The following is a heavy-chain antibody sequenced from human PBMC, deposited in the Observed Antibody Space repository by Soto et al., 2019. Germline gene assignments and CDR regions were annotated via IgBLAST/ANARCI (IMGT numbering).Heavy chain of an antibody. CDR1: GGSISSGGYY. V-gene: IGHV4-31*01. D-gene: IGHD3-10*01. Sequence: QVQLQESGPGLVKPSQTLSLTCTVSGGSISSGGYYWSWIRQHPGKGLEWIGYIYYSGSTYYNPSHKRPVTIPVDTSKNQCSLKLSAVTAADTAVYYCARGRTMVRRLTMRTTSGWFDPWGQGTLVTVSS. CDR2: IYYSGST. CDR3: ARGRTMVRRLTMRTTSGWFDP. J-gene: IGHJ5*02.